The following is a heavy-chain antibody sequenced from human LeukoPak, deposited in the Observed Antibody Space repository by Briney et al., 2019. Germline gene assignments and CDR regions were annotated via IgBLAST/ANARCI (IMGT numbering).Heavy chain of an antibody. Sequence: PGGSLRLSCAASGFTFSSYAMHWVRQAPGKGLEWVAVISYDGSNKYYADSVKGRFTISRDNSKNTLYLQMNSLKTEDTAVYYCTTPPAMTNYWGQGTLVTVSS. D-gene: IGHD1-14*01. CDR3: TTPPAMTNY. J-gene: IGHJ4*02. CDR2: ISYDGSNK. CDR1: GFTFSSYA. V-gene: IGHV3-30*04.